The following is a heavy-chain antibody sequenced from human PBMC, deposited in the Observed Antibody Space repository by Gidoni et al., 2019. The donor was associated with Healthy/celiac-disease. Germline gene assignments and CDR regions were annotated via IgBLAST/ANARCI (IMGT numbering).Heavy chain of an antibody. V-gene: IGHV3-7*01. CDR3: AREMITFGGVIVAIDY. D-gene: IGHD3-16*02. CDR2: IKQDGSEK. CDR1: GFTFSGYW. J-gene: IGHJ4*02. Sequence: EVQLVESGGGLVQPGGSLRLSCAASGFTFSGYWMSWVRQAPGKGLEWVANIKQDGSEKYYVDSVKGRFTISRDNAKNSLYLQMNSLRAEDTAVYYCAREMITFGGVIVAIDYWGQGTLVTVSS.